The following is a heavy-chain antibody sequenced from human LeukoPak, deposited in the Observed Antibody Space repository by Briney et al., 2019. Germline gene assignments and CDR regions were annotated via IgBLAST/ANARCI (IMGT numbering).Heavy chain of an antibody. CDR1: GGSFNAYY. J-gene: IGHJ6*03. Sequence: SETLSLTCAVYGGSFNAYYYYSSWIRQPPGKGLEWIGEISHSGSTDYNPSLKSRVSISVDTSKNQFSLRLSSVTAADTAVYYCARGVDKSATFYYYYYIDVWGKGTTVTVSS. CDR3: ARGVDKSATFYYYYYIDV. V-gene: IGHV4-34*01. D-gene: IGHD1-1*01. CDR2: ISHSGST.